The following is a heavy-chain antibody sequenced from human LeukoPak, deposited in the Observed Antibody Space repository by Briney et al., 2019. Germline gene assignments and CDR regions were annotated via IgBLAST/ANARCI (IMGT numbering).Heavy chain of an antibody. CDR2: INPNSGGT. CDR1: GYTFTGYY. V-gene: IGHV1-2*02. J-gene: IGHJ6*03. D-gene: IGHD3-10*01. Sequence: ASVKVSCKASGYTFTGYYMHWVRQAPGQGLEWMGWINPNSGGTNYAQKFQGRVTMTRDTSISTAYMELSRLRSDDTAVYYCAREEMAGRYYYGSGSYLPNYYYYYYMDVWGKGTTVTISS. CDR3: AREEMAGRYYYGSGSYLPNYYYYYYMDV.